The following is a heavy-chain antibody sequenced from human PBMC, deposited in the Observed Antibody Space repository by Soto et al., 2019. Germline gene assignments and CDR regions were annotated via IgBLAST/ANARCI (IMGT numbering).Heavy chain of an antibody. CDR3: ARDLGSGYDPGDY. V-gene: IGHV1-69*12. J-gene: IGHJ4*02. Sequence: QVQLVQSGAEVEKPGSSGKVSCKASGGTFSIYAVSWVRQAPGQGLEWMGGIIPIIGTRNYAQRFQGRITITGDESTSTAYMELSSLKSEDTAVYYCARDLGSGYDPGDYWGQGTLVTVSS. CDR2: IIPIIGTR. D-gene: IGHD5-12*01. CDR1: GGTFSIYA.